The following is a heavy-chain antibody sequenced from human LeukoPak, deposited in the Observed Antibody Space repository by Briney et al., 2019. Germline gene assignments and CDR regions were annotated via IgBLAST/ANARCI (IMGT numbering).Heavy chain of an antibody. J-gene: IGHJ3*02. V-gene: IGHV1-69*05. D-gene: IGHD5/OR15-5a*01. CDR2: IIHIFGAA. Sequence: GSSVKVSFKASGGTFSSYAFSWVRQAPRHGLEWVGRIIHIFGAANYAQKFQGRVTITTDESTSTAYMELSSVRSEDTAVYYCAGGGLRGIDAFDIWGQGTMVTVSS. CDR1: GGTFSSYA. CDR3: AGGGLRGIDAFDI.